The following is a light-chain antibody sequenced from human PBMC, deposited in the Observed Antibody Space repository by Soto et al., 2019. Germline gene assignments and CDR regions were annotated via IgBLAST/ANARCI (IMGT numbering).Light chain of an antibody. CDR1: QSVSSSS. CDR3: QHYGSPPLLT. J-gene: IGKJ4*01. CDR2: GAS. V-gene: IGKV3-20*01. Sequence: EIVLTQSPGTLPLSPGEIATLSCRASQSVSSSSLAWYQRKPGQAPSHLIYGASSRATGIPDGFSGSGSGTDFTLTIRRLEPEEFAVYYCQHYGSPPLLTFGGGTKVEIK.